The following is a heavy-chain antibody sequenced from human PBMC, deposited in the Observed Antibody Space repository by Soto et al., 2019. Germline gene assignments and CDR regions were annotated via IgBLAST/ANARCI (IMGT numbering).Heavy chain of an antibody. CDR3: ARDCSGGSCYPGMDV. J-gene: IGHJ6*01. CDR1: GFNYNGYT. CDR2: ISSSGYI. D-gene: IGHD2-15*01. Sequence: EVQLVESGGGLVKPGGSLRLSCAASGFNYNGYTINWVRQAPGKRLEWLSSISSSGYIFSTDSVRGRLTISRDNAKNSLYLKINSLRAEEPAVYFCARDCSGGSCYPGMDVW. V-gene: IGHV3-21*01.